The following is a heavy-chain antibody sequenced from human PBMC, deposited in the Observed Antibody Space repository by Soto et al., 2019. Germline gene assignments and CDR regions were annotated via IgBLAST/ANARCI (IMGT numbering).Heavy chain of an antibody. CDR3: ENGLRYFDWSDGMDV. V-gene: IGHV3-30*18. CDR1: GFTFSSYG. CDR2: ISYDGSNK. J-gene: IGHJ6*02. Sequence: QVQLVESGGGVVQPGRSLRLSCAASGFTFSSYGMHWVRQAPGKGLEWVAVISYDGSNKYYADSVKGRFTISRDNSKNTLYLQMNSLRAEDRAVYYGENGLRYFDWSDGMDVWGQGTTVTVSS. D-gene: IGHD3-9*01.